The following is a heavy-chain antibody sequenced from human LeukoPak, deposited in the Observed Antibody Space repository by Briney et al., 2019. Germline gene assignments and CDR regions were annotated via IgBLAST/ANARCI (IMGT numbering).Heavy chain of an antibody. CDR1: GGSFSGYY. Sequence: PSETLSLTCADYGGSFSGYYWSWIRQPPGKGLEWIGEINHSGSTNYNPCLKSRATISVDTSKNQFSLKLSSVTAADTAVYYCARGSYDYVWGSYRYGGACFDYWGQGTLVTVSS. J-gene: IGHJ4*02. V-gene: IGHV4-34*01. CDR3: ARGSYDYVWGSYRYGGACFDY. CDR2: INHSGST. D-gene: IGHD3-16*02.